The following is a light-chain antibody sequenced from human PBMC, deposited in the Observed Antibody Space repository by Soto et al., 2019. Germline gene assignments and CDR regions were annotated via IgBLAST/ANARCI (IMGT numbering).Light chain of an antibody. CDR2: EVS. Sequence: QSVLTQTASVSGSPGQSITISCTGTSSDVGGYNYVSWYQQHPGKAPKLMIYEVSNRPSGVSNRFSGSKSGNTASLTISGLQAEDEADYYCSSYTSSSPYVVGTGTKVTVL. V-gene: IGLV2-14*01. J-gene: IGLJ1*01. CDR1: SSDVGGYNY. CDR3: SSYTSSSPYV.